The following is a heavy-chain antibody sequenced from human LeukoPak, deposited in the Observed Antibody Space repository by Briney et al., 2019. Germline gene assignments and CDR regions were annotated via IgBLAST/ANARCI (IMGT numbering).Heavy chain of an antibody. J-gene: IGHJ4*02. CDR1: GFTFSSYA. D-gene: IGHD1-1*01. Sequence: PGGSLRLSCSASGFTFSSYAMHWVRQAPGKGLEYVSAISSNGGSTYYADSVKGRFTISRDNSKNTLYLQMNSLRAEDTAVYYCAKDGDQTGTTYFDYWGQGTLVTVSS. CDR3: AKDGDQTGTTYFDY. CDR2: ISSNGGST. V-gene: IGHV3-64*04.